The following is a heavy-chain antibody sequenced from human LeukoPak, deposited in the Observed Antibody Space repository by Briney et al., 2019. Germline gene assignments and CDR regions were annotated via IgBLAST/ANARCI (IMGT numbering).Heavy chain of an antibody. Sequence: WETLSLTCTVSGVSISSYYLSWIRQPPGKGLEWIGDIYYSGSTKYNPSPKSRVTISVDTSKNHFSLKLSSVTAADTAEYYCARHGNYYDSSGYNYYFDYWGQGTLGTVSS. CDR3: ARHGNYYDSSGYNYYFDY. CDR1: GVSISSYY. V-gene: IGHV4-59*08. D-gene: IGHD3-22*01. CDR2: IYYSGST. J-gene: IGHJ4*02.